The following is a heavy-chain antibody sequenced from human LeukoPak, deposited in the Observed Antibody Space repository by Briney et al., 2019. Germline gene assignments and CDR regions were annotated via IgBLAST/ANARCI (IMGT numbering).Heavy chain of an antibody. Sequence: GASVKVSCKASGYTFTGYYMHWVRQAPGQGLEWMGWINPNSGGTNYAQKFQGRVTMTRDTSISTAYMELSRLRSDDTAVYYCARVNRQVVPAAMGWFDPWGQGTLVTVSS. CDR2: INPNSGGT. CDR3: ARVNRQVVPAAMGWFDP. V-gene: IGHV1-2*02. J-gene: IGHJ5*02. CDR1: GYTFTGYY. D-gene: IGHD2-2*01.